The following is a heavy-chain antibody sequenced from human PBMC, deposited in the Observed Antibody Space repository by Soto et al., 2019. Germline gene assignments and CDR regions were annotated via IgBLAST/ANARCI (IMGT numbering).Heavy chain of an antibody. Sequence: ASVKVSCKASGYTFTGYYMHWVRQAPGQGLEWMGWINPNSGGTNYAQKFQGWVTMTRDTSISTAYMELSRLRSDDTAVYYCARDAARTGVYYYYGMDVWGQGTTVTVSS. CDR2: INPNSGGT. CDR3: ARDAARTGVYYYYGMDV. CDR1: GYTFTGYY. D-gene: IGHD6-6*01. V-gene: IGHV1-2*04. J-gene: IGHJ6*02.